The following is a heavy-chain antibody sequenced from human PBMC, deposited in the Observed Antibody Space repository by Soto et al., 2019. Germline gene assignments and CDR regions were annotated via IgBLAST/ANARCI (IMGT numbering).Heavy chain of an antibody. CDR3: VRYGVGSGHFYVSFDY. J-gene: IGHJ4*02. V-gene: IGHV3-33*01. CDR1: GFTFSGYG. CDR2: VRHDGSNI. D-gene: IGHD3-10*02. Sequence: QVQLVESGGGVVQPGRSLRLSCAATGFTFSGYGMHWVRQAPGKGLEWVAVVRHDGSNIYYGDSVKGRFTISRDNSKNTLDLQVNSLRAEDAGVFYCVRYGVGSGHFYVSFDYWGQGALVTVSS.